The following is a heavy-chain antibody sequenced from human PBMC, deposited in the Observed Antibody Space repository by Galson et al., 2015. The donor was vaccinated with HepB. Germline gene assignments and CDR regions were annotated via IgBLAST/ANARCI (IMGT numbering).Heavy chain of an antibody. CDR3: AKENYDFWSAPGGWFDP. D-gene: IGHD3-3*01. V-gene: IGHV1-3*01. CDR1: GGTFSNYA. J-gene: IGHJ5*02. Sequence: SVKVSCKASGGTFSNYAISWVRQAPGQGLEWIGWINAGNGNTKYSQKFQGRVTITRDTSASTAYMELSSLRSEDTAVYYCAKENYDFWSAPGGWFDPWGQGTLVTVSS. CDR2: INAGNGNT.